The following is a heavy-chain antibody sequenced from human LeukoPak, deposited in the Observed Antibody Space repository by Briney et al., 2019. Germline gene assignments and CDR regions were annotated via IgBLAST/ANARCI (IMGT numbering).Heavy chain of an antibody. D-gene: IGHD1-26*01. Sequence: ASVKVSCKASGYTFTSYYMHWVRQAPGQGLEWMGIINPSGGSTSYAQKFQGRVTMTRDTSTSTVYMELSSLRSEDTAVYYCARGWEPHTLYYGMDVWGQGTTVTVSS. V-gene: IGHV1-46*01. CDR1: GYTFTSYY. CDR2: INPSGGST. CDR3: ARGWEPHTLYYGMDV. J-gene: IGHJ6*02.